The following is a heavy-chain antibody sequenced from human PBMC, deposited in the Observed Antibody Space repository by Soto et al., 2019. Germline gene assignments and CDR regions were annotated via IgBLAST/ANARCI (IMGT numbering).Heavy chain of an antibody. CDR2: ISGSGGST. D-gene: IGHD3-3*01. CDR1: GFTFSSYA. V-gene: IGHV3-23*01. J-gene: IGHJ4*02. CDR3: AKVPPYYDFWSGYFGYFDY. Sequence: VQLLESGGGLVQPGGSLRLSCAASGFTFSSYAMSWVRQAPGKGLEWVSAISGSGGSTYYADSVKGRFTISRDNSKNTLYLQMNSLRAEDTAVYYCAKVPPYYDFWSGYFGYFDYWGQGTLVTVSS.